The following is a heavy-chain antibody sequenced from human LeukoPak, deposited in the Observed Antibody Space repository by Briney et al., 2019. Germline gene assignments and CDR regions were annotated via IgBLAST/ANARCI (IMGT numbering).Heavy chain of an antibody. Sequence: GGSLRLSCAASGFTSSSYSMNWVRQAPGKGLEWVSSISSSSSYIYYADSVKGRFTISRDNAKNSLYLQMNSLRAEDTAVYYCAKDSVVRGFDYWGQGTLVTVSS. CDR1: GFTSSSYS. D-gene: IGHD3-10*01. V-gene: IGHV3-21*01. J-gene: IGHJ4*02. CDR3: AKDSVVRGFDY. CDR2: ISSSSSYI.